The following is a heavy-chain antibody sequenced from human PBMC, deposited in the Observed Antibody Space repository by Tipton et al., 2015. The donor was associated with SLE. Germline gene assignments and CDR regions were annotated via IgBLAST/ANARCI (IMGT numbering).Heavy chain of an antibody. V-gene: IGHV3-20*04. CDR3: ARGNDFWSGYYSETGGIDY. D-gene: IGHD3-3*01. J-gene: IGHJ4*02. CDR2: VNWSGHTS. CDR1: GFSFEDHG. Sequence: SLRLSCAASGFSFEDHGVTWVRQAPGKGLEWVAGVNWSGHTSGYADSVKGRFTVSRDNTKNSLYLQMNSLRAEDTALYYCARGNDFWSGYYSETGGIDYWGQGTLVTVSS.